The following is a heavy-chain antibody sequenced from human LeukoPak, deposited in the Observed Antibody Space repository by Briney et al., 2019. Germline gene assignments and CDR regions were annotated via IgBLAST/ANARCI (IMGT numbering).Heavy chain of an antibody. Sequence: GGSLRLSCAASGFTFSSYSMSWVRQAPGKGLEWVSSITSSSSYIYYADSVKGRFTISRDNAKNSLYLQMNSLRAEDTAVYYCAREKGYSGYVINYYYYYYMDVWGKGTTVTVSS. J-gene: IGHJ6*03. V-gene: IGHV3-21*01. D-gene: IGHD5-12*01. CDR1: GFTFSSYS. CDR2: ITSSSSYI. CDR3: AREKGYSGYVINYYYYYYMDV.